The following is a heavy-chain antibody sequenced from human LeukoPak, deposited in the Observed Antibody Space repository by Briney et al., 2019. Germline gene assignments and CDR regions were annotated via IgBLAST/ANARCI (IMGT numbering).Heavy chain of an antibody. V-gene: IGHV5-51*01. CDR1: GYSFSNYW. CDR3: AIPPGYCGNDCSFDH. J-gene: IGHJ4*02. CDR2: IYPGDYET. Sequence: PGESLKISCEGSGYSFSNYWIGWVRQMPGKGLEWMGIIYPGDYETRYSPSFQGLVTISVDKSISTAYLQWSSLRASDTAMYYCAIPPGYCGNDCSFDHWGQGTLVTVPS. D-gene: IGHD2-21*02.